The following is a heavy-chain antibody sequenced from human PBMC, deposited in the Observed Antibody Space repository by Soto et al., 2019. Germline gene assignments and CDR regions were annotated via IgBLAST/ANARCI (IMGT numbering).Heavy chain of an antibody. CDR3: GRPGGDFVLPSEY. CDR1: GASIDSSAYY. V-gene: IGHV4-39*01. J-gene: IGHJ4*02. CDR2: IFYSGTA. Sequence: ASETLSLTCSVSGASIDSSAYYWAWIRQPPGKGLEWIGSIFYSGTAYYSPSLAGRVTMSVDTSKNQFSVNLNSVTAADTAVYFCGRPGGDFVLPSEYWGPGTLVTVSS. D-gene: IGHD2-21*02.